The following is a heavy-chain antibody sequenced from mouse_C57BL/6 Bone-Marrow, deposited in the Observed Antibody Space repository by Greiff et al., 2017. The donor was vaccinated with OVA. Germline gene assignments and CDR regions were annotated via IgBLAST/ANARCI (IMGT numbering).Heavy chain of an antibody. Sequence: EVMLVESGGGLVQPGGSLKLSCAASGFTFSDYYMYWVRQTPEKRLEWVAYISNGGGSTYYPDTVKGRFTISRDNAKNTLYLQMSRLKSEDTAMYYCARRGYSMDYWGQGTSVTVSS. CDR3: ARRGYSMDY. CDR1: GFTFSDYY. V-gene: IGHV5-12*01. J-gene: IGHJ4*01. CDR2: ISNGGGST.